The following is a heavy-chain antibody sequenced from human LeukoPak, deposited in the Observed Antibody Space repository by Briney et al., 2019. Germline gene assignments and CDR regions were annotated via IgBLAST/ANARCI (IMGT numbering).Heavy chain of an antibody. Sequence: SETLSLTCTVSGGSISSGDYYWSWIRQPPGKGLEWIGYIYYSGSTNYNPSLKSRVTISVDTSKNQFSLKLSSVTAADTAVYYCARVAYYYGHDAFDIWGQGTMVTVSS. CDR2: IYYSGST. V-gene: IGHV4-61*08. J-gene: IGHJ3*02. CDR3: ARVAYYYGHDAFDI. D-gene: IGHD3-10*01. CDR1: GGSISSGDYY.